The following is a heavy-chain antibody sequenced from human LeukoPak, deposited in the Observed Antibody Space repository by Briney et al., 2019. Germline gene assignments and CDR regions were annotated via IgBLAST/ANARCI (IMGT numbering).Heavy chain of an antibody. V-gene: IGHV3-23*01. CDR1: GFTFSSYD. D-gene: IGHD5-18*01. J-gene: IGHJ4*02. Sequence: GGSLRLSCAASGFTFSSYDMSWVRQAPGKGLEWVSAISGSGGSTYYADSVKGRFTISRDNSKNTLYLQMNSLRAEDTAVYYCAKDRSWLRGYSYGYPWDYWGQGTLVTVSS. CDR2: ISGSGGST. CDR3: AKDRSWLRGYSYGYPWDY.